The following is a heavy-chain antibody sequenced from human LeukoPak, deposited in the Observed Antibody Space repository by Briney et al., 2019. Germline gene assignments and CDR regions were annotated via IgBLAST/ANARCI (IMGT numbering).Heavy chain of an antibody. V-gene: IGHV3-23*01. CDR2: ISGGSGST. J-gene: IGHJ4*02. CDR3: AKHRFESGGYHSTD. Sequence: GGSLRLSCAASGFSFSSYAMSWVRQAPGKGLAWVSTISGGSGSTYCADSVKGRFTISRDNSKNTLYLQMNSLRDEDTAVYYCAKHRFESGGYHSTDWGQGTLVTVSS. D-gene: IGHD3-22*01. CDR1: GFSFSSYA.